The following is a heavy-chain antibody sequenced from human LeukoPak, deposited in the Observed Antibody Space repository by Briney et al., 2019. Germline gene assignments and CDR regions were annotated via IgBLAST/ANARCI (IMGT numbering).Heavy chain of an antibody. J-gene: IGHJ3*02. CDR1: GFTFSSYS. CDR3: ARDSGSPQDAFDI. CDR2: ISSGSSFI. V-gene: IGHV3-21*01. D-gene: IGHD6-13*01. Sequence: GGSLRLSCAAFGFTFSSYSMNWVRQAPGKGLEWVSSISSGSSFIYYADSVKGRFTISRDNAKNSLYLQMNSLRAEDTAVYYCARDSGSPQDAFDIWGQGTMVTVSS.